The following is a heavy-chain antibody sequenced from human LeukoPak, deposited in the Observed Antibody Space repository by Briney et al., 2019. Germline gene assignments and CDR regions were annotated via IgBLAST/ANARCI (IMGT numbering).Heavy chain of an antibody. CDR2: IYYSGST. Sequence: SETLSLTCTVSGGSISSGGYYWSWIRQHPGKGLEWIGYIYYSGSTYYNPSLKSRVTISVDTSKNQFSLKLSSVTAADTAVYYCARDTAYPYGMDVWGQGTTVTVSS. V-gene: IGHV4-31*03. CDR1: GGSISSGGYY. CDR3: ARDTAYPYGMDV. J-gene: IGHJ6*02.